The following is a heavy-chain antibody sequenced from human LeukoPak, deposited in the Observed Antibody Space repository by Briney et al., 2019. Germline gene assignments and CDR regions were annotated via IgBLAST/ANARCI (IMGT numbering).Heavy chain of an antibody. CDR3: ATCYDFWSGYYNWYFDL. V-gene: IGHV1-24*01. Sequence: ASVKVSCKVSGYTLTELSMHWVRQAPGKGLEWMGGFDPEDGETIYAREFQGRVTMTEDTSTDTAYMELSSLRSEDTAVHYCATCYDFWSGYYNWYFDLWGRGTLVTVSS. D-gene: IGHD3-3*01. J-gene: IGHJ2*01. CDR2: FDPEDGET. CDR1: GYTLTELS.